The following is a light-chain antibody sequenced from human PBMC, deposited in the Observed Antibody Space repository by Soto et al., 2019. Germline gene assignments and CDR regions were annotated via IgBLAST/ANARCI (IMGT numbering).Light chain of an antibody. CDR2: WAS. J-gene: IGKJ3*01. Sequence: DIVMTQSPDSLAVSLGERATINCKSSQSVLYSSNNKNYLAWYQQKPGQPPKLLIYWASTRESGVPDRFSGSGSETDFPLTISSLQAEDVAVYYCQQYYSAPFTFGPGTKVDIK. CDR1: QSVLYSSNNKNY. CDR3: QQYYSAPFT. V-gene: IGKV4-1*01.